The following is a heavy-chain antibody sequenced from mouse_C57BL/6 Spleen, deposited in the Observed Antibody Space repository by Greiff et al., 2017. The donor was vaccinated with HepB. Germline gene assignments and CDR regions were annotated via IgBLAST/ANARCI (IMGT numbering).Heavy chain of an antibody. D-gene: IGHD3-2*02. CDR3: TRERRARRGYFDY. CDR2: IDPENGDT. J-gene: IGHJ2*01. V-gene: IGHV14-4*01. Sequence: EVMLVESGAELVRPGASVKLSCTASGFNIKDDYMHWVKQRPEQGLEWIGWIDPENGDTEYASKFQGKATRTADTSSNTAYLQLSSLTSEDTAVYYCTRERRARRGYFDYWGQGTTLTVSS. CDR1: GFNIKDDY.